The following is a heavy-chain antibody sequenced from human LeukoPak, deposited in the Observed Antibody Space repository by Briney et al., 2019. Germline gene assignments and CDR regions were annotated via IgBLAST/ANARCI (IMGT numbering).Heavy chain of an antibody. CDR3: ARGPSGGSGHDY. J-gene: IGHJ4*02. D-gene: IGHD3-16*01. CDR1: GGSISSTNW. Sequence: SGTLSLTCAVSGGSISSTNWWSWVRQPPGKGLEWIGEIYHSGSTNYNPSLKSRVTISADKSKNQFSLKLTYVTAADTAVYYCARGPSGGSGHDYWGQGTLATVSS. V-gene: IGHV4-4*02. CDR2: IYHSGST.